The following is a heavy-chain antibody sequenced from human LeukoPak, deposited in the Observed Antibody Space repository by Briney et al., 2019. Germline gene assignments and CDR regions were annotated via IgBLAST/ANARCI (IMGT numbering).Heavy chain of an antibody. Sequence: PGGSLRLSCAASGFTFDDYAMHWVRQAPGKGLEWVSGISWNSGSIDYADSVKGRFTISRDNAKNSLYLQMNSLRAEDTALYYCAKDLRYFDWSYFDYWGQGTLVTVSS. J-gene: IGHJ4*02. CDR3: AKDLRYFDWSYFDY. D-gene: IGHD3-9*01. CDR2: ISWNSGSI. CDR1: GFTFDDYA. V-gene: IGHV3-9*01.